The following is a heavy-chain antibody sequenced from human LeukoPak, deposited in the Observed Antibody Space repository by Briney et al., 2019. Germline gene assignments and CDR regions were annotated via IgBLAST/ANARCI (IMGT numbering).Heavy chain of an antibody. CDR1: GFTFSSYA. CDR2: ISGSGGST. Sequence: GGSLRLSCAASGFTFSSYAMSWVRQAPGKGLEWVSAISGSGGSTYYADSVKGRFTISRDNSKNTLYLQMNSLRAEDTAVYYCARGGAYNWNDEMDYWGQGTLVTVSS. V-gene: IGHV3-23*01. D-gene: IGHD1-20*01. J-gene: IGHJ4*02. CDR3: ARGGAYNWNDEMDY.